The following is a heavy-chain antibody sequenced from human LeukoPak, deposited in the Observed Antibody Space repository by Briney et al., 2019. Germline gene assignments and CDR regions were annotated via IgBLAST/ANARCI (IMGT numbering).Heavy chain of an antibody. J-gene: IGHJ4*02. CDR3: ARDLAYYYDNFYD. CDR1: GYSFTSYY. Sequence: ASVKVSCKASGYSFTSYYMHWVRQAPGQGLEWMGIINPSGGSTSYAQKFQGRVTMTRDTSTNTIYMELSSLRSEDTAVYYCARDLAYYYDNFYDWGQGTLVTVSS. V-gene: IGHV1-46*01. D-gene: IGHD3-22*01. CDR2: INPSGGST.